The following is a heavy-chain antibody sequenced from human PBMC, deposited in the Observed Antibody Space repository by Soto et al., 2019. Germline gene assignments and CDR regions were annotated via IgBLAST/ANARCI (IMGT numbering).Heavy chain of an antibody. CDR3: AKDGVILTGYYIVGNGINSAYFQH. CDR2: ISYDGSNK. D-gene: IGHD3-9*01. CDR1: GFTFSSYG. J-gene: IGHJ1*01. V-gene: IGHV3-30*18. Sequence: QVQLVESGGGVVQPGRSLRLSCAASGFTFSSYGMHWVRQAPGKGLEWVAVISYDGSNKYYADSVKGRFTISRDNSKNTLYLQMNSLRAEDTAVYYCAKDGVILTGYYIVGNGINSAYFQHWGQGTLVTVSS.